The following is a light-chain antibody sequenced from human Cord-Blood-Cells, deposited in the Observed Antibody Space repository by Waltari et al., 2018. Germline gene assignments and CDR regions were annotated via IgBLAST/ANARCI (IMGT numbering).Light chain of an antibody. V-gene: IGKV3-15*01. CDR3: QQCNNWPLT. CDR2: GAS. Sequence: EIVMPQSPATLSVSPGERATLSCRASQSVSSNLAWYQQKPGQAPRLLIYGASTRAPGIPARFSGRGSGTEFTLTISSLQSADFAVYYCQQCNNWPLTFGGGTKVEIK. J-gene: IGKJ4*01. CDR1: QSVSSN.